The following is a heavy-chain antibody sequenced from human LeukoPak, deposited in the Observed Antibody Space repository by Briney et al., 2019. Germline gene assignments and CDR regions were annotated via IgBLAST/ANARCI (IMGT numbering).Heavy chain of an antibody. CDR1: GYTFTSYD. V-gene: IGHV1-8*01. CDR3: ARQGHCSSTSCYGGFDP. D-gene: IGHD2-2*01. Sequence: GASVKVSCKASGYTFTSYDINWVRQATGQGLEWMGWMNPNSGNTGYAQEFQGRVTMTRNTSISTAYMELSSLRSEDTAVYYCARQGHCSSTSCYGGFDPWGQGTLVTVSS. CDR2: MNPNSGNT. J-gene: IGHJ5*02.